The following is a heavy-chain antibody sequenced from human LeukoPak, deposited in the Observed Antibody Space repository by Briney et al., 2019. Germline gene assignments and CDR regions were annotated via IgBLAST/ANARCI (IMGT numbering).Heavy chain of an antibody. CDR1: GGSFSGYY. CDR3: ARGSVGTKDFDY. V-gene: IGHV4-34*01. Sequence: SETLSLTCAVYGGSFSGYYWSWIRQPPGKGLEWIGEINHSGSTNYNPSLKSRVTISVDTFKNQFSLKLSSPTAADPAVNYFARGSVGTKDFDYWGQGTLVTVSS. CDR2: INHSGST. J-gene: IGHJ4*02. D-gene: IGHD3-10*01.